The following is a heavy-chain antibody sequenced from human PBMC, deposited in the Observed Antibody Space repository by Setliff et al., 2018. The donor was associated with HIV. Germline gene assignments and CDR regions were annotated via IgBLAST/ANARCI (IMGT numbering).Heavy chain of an antibody. CDR3: ASRIYYYDESRVLREEGFVP. V-gene: IGHV4-39*01. D-gene: IGHD3-22*01. CDR1: GGSIDNNKYY. CDR2: IYHTGRT. Sequence: SETLSLTCSVSGGSIDNNKYYWTWIRQPPGKGLEWAGSIYHTGRTYYNRSLESRLTISIDTSKNQFSLRLTSVTAADTAMYYCASRIYYYDESRVLREEGFVPWGQGTLVTVSS. J-gene: IGHJ5*02.